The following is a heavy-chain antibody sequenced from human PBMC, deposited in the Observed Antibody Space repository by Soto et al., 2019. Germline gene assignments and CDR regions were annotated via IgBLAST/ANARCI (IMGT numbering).Heavy chain of an antibody. V-gene: IGHV4-39*01. D-gene: IGHD2-15*01. CDR1: GGSITSSSYY. J-gene: IGHJ4*02. CDR2: IYYSGST. Sequence: SETLSLTCTVSGGSITSSSYYWGWIRQPPGKGLERIGSIYYSGSTYYNPSLKSRVTISVDTSKNQFSLKLSSVTAADTAVYYCARYGSGECNRGSCYSPFDYWGQGTLVTVSS. CDR3: ARYGSGECNRGSCYSPFDY.